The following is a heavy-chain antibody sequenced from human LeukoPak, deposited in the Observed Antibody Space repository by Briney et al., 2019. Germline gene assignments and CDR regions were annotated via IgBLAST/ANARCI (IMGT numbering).Heavy chain of an antibody. CDR3: ATSTWHAFDI. Sequence: ASVKVSCKASGYTFTGYYMHWVRQAPGQGLEWMGWINPNSGNTNYAQKLQGRVTMTEDTSTDTAYMELSSLRSEDTAVYYCATSTWHAFDIWGQGTMVTVSS. J-gene: IGHJ3*02. CDR2: INPNSGNT. CDR1: GYTFTGYY. V-gene: IGHV1-2*02.